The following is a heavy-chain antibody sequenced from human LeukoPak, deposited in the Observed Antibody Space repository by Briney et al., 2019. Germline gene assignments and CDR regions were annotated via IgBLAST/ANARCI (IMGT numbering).Heavy chain of an antibody. CDR2: INPNSGGT. CDR3: AIAERYRYSSSAVWFDP. CDR1: GYTFTGYY. J-gene: IGHJ5*02. D-gene: IGHD6-6*01. Sequence: GASVKISCKASGYTFTGYYMHWVRQAPGQGLEWMGRINPNSGGTNYAQKFQGRVTMTRDTSISTAYMELSRLRCGDPAVYYCAIAERYRYSSSAVWFDPWGQGTLVTVSS. V-gene: IGHV1-2*06.